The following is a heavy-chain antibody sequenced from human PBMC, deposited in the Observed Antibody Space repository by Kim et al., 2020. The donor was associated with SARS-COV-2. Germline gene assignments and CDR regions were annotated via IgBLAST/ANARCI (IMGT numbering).Heavy chain of an antibody. Sequence: YADSVKGRFTISRDNAKNSLYLQMNSLRAEDTAVYYCARNTPISSTGYDYWGQGTLVTVSS. V-gene: IGHV3-11*06. CDR3: ARNTPISSTGYDY. J-gene: IGHJ4*02. D-gene: IGHD2-2*01.